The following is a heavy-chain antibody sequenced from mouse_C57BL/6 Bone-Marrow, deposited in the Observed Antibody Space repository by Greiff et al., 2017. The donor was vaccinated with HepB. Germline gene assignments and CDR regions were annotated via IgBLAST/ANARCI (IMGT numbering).Heavy chain of an antibody. J-gene: IGHJ3*01. CDR3: ARRGIYYGSSSLFAY. D-gene: IGHD1-1*01. CDR2: INPNNGGT. CDR1: GYTFTDYY. V-gene: IGHV1-26*01. Sequence: EVQLQQSGPELVKPGASVKISCKASGYTFTDYYMNWVKQSHGKSLEWIGDINPNNGGTSYNQKFKGKATLTVDKSSSTAYMELRSLTSEDSAVYYCARRGIYYGSSSLFAYWGQGTLVTVSA.